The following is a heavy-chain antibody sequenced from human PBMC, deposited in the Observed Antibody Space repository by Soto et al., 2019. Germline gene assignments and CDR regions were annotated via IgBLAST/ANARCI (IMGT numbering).Heavy chain of an antibody. CDR3: AKDPTNGGWFNPFDS. CDR2: LSGSGTST. V-gene: IGHV3-23*01. CDR1: GFIFVNYA. Sequence: XGSLRLSCAASGFIFVNYAMNWVRQAPGKGLEWVSGLSGSGTSTYYADSVKGRFTISRDNSRDTLSLQMNSLTADDTAVYYCAKDPTNGGWFNPFDSWGQGALVTVSS. J-gene: IGHJ4*02. D-gene: IGHD6-19*01.